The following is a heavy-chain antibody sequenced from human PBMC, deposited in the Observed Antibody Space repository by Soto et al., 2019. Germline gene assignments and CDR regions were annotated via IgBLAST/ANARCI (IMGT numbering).Heavy chain of an antibody. V-gene: IGHV3-23*01. D-gene: IGHD3-10*01. CDR2: FTRSGNT. CDR1: GFTFSSYA. CDR3: EREFALGSPNCDY. J-gene: IGHJ4*02. Sequence: EVQLLESAGGLVQPGGSLRLSCAASGFTFSSYAMSWVRQAPEKGLEWVSTFTRSGNTYYADSVTGRFTISRENSKNTLYLQMNSLRAEDTAVYYCEREFALGSPNCDYLVLGTMVAVSS.